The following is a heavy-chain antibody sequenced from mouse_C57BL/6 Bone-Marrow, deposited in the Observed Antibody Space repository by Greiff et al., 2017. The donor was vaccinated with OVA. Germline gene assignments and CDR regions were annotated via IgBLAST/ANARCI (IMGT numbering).Heavy chain of an antibody. D-gene: IGHD1-1*01. Sequence: QVQLQQPGAELVMPGASVKLSCKASGYTFTSYWMHWVKQRPGQGLEWIGEIDPSDSYTNYNQKFKGKSTLTVDKSSSTAYMQLSSLTSEDSAVYYCARYYGSSYDYWGQGTTRTVSS. CDR2: IDPSDSYT. CDR1: GYTFTSYW. V-gene: IGHV1-69*01. CDR3: ARYYGSSYDY. J-gene: IGHJ2*01.